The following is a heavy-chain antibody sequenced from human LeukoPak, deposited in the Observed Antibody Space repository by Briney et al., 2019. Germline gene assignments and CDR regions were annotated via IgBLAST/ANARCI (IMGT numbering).Heavy chain of an antibody. CDR2: IKQDGSDK. CDR1: GFTSCNYW. Sequence: GGSLRLSCAPSGFTSCNYWTGCVRQAPGKGLEWVAKIKQDGSDKYYVDSVKGRFTISRDNAKNSLYLQMNSLRAEDTAVYYCARGNPDFYYWGQGTLVTVSS. V-gene: IGHV3-7*01. D-gene: IGHD1-14*01. CDR3: ARGNPDFYY. J-gene: IGHJ4*02.